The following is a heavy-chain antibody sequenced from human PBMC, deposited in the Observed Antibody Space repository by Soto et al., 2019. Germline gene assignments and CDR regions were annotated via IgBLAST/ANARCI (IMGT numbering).Heavy chain of an antibody. CDR1: GYTFTSYA. Sequence: ASVKVSCKDSGYTFTSYAMHWVRQAPGQRLEWMGWINAGNGNTKYSQKFQGRVTITRDTSASTAYMELSSLRSEDTAVYYCAISYSNYALIDYYYYGMDVWGQGTTVTVSS. V-gene: IGHV1-3*01. CDR2: INAGNGNT. J-gene: IGHJ6*02. CDR3: AISYSNYALIDYYYYGMDV. D-gene: IGHD4-4*01.